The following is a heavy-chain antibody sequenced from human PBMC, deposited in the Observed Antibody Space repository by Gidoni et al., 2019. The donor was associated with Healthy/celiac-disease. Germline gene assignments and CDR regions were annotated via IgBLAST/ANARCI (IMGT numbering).Heavy chain of an antibody. J-gene: IGHJ4*02. CDR2: ISGSGGST. D-gene: IGHD3-22*01. CDR1: GFTFGSYA. CDR3: AKGPHYYDSSGYYF. V-gene: IGHV3-23*01. Sequence: EVQLLESGGGLVQPGGSLRLSCAASGFTFGSYAMSWVRQAPGKGLEWVSAISGSGGSTYYADSVKGRFTISRDNSKNTLYLQMNSLRAEDTAVYYCAKGPHYYDSSGYYFWGQGTLVTVSS.